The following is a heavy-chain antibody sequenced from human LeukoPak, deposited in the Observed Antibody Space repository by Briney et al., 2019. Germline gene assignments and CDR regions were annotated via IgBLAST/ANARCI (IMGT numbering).Heavy chain of an antibody. CDR1: GYTFTNYG. J-gene: IGHJ6*03. CDR3: ARRNPSCYGRQCYYYMDV. D-gene: IGHD2-2*01. Sequence: ASVKVSCKASGYTFTNYGISWVRQAPGQGLEWMGWISAYNGNTNYAQNLQGRVTMTTDTSTSTAYMELRSLRSDDTAVYYCARRNPSCYGRQCYYYMDVWGRGTPVTVSS. V-gene: IGHV1-18*01. CDR2: ISAYNGNT.